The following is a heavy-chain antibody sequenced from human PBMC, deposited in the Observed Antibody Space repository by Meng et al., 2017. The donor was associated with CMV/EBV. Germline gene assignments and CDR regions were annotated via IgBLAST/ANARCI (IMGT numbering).Heavy chain of an antibody. CDR2: IIPIFGTA. CDR3: ARRSIAAAYYYYYGMDV. CDR1: GGTFSSYA. Sequence: SVKVSCKASGGTFSSYAISWVRQAPGQGLEWMGGIIPIFGTANYAQKFQGRVTITTDESTSTAYMELSSLRSEDTAVYYCARRSIAAAYYYYYGMDVRGQGTTVTVSS. V-gene: IGHV1-69*05. D-gene: IGHD6-13*01. J-gene: IGHJ6*02.